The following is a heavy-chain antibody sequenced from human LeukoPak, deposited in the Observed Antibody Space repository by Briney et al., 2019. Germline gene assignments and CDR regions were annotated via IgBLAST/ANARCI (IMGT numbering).Heavy chain of an antibody. J-gene: IGHJ3*02. D-gene: IGHD1-26*01. Sequence: KPSETLSLTCTVSGGSISSGDYYWSWIRQPPGKGLEWIGYIYYSGSTYYNPSLKSRVTISVDTSKNQFSLKLSSVTAADTAVYYCARSEWELGAFDIWGQGTMVTVSS. CDR3: ARSEWELGAFDI. CDR2: IYYSGST. CDR1: GGSISSGDYY. V-gene: IGHV4-30-4*08.